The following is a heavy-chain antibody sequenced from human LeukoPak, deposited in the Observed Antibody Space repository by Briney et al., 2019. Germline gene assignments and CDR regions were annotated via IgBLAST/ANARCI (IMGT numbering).Heavy chain of an antibody. CDR2: ISYDGSNK. CDR3: VNPSYSPPYFFDY. D-gene: IGHD5-12*01. Sequence: GGSLRLSCAASGFTFSSYGMHWVRQAPGKGLEWVAVISYDGSNKYYADSVKGRFTISRDNSKNTLYLQMNSLRAEDTAVYFCVNPSYSPPYFFDYWGQGTLVTVSS. J-gene: IGHJ4*02. V-gene: IGHV3-30*18. CDR1: GFTFSSYG.